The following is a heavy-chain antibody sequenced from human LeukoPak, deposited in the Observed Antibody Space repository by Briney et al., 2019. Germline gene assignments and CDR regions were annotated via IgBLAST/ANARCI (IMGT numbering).Heavy chain of an antibody. Sequence: PGGSLRLSCAASGFTFSNYAMNWVRQAPGKGLEWVANIKDDGSDKYYVDSVKGRFTVSRDNAEKSLFLQMNSLRAEDTAVYYCARYSGSHYSFHNWGQGTLVTVSS. V-gene: IGHV3-7*05. J-gene: IGHJ4*02. CDR1: GFTFSNYA. D-gene: IGHD1-26*01. CDR3: ARYSGSHYSFHN. CDR2: IKDDGSDK.